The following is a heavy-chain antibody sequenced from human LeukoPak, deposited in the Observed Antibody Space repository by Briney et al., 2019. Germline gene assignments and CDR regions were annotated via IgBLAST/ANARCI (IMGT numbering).Heavy chain of an antibody. CDR1: GGSFSAYY. D-gene: IGHD2-15*01. J-gene: IGHJ4*02. V-gene: IGHV4-34*01. CDR2: INQSGST. Sequence: SETLSLTCAVYGGSFSAYYWSWIRQSPGKGLEWIGEINQSGSTNYNPSLKSRVTISVDTSKNQFSLKLSSVTAADTAVYYCARGDLGYCSGGSCYLYYFDYWGQGTLVTVSS. CDR3: ARGDLGYCSGGSCYLYYFDY.